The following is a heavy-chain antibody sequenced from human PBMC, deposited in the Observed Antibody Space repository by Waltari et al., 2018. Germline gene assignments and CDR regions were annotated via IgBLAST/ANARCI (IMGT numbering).Heavy chain of an antibody. CDR2: INPSGGGT. CDR3: ARAGTTLIWGVAE. J-gene: IGHJ4*02. V-gene: IGHV1-46*01. CDR1: GSTFPDFS. Sequence: QVQLVQSGAEVKRPGAAVKVSCKASGSTFPDFSMHWVRQAPGQGLEWMGIINPSGGGTTYTQKFQDRVTMTRDTSTNTVYMELSSLRSEDTAVYYCARAGTTLIWGVAEWGQGTLVTVSS. D-gene: IGHD3-10*01.